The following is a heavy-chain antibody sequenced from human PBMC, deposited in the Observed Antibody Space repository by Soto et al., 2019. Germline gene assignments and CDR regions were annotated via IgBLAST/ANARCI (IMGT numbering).Heavy chain of an antibody. D-gene: IGHD3-10*01. CDR1: GFTVSNNY. CDR3: AAEPGGGGY. J-gene: IGHJ4*02. V-gene: IGHV3-53*01. CDR2: IYSGGYT. Sequence: EVQLVESGGGLIQPGGSLRLSCAVSGFTVSNNYMSWVRQAPGKGLEGVSVIYSGGYTAYGDSVKGRFTISRDNSKNPLNLQRNSRGAGDPAVYYGAAEPGGGGYWGQGTLVTVSS.